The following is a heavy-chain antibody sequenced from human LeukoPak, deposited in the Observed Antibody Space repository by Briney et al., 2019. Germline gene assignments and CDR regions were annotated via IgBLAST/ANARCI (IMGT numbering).Heavy chain of an antibody. Sequence: GGSLRLSCAASGFTFSTYGMHWVRQAPGKGLEYVSSISSNGGSTYYANSVRGRFTISRDNSKNTLYLQMASLRVEDMAVYHCARDASYGSGSYFDYWGQGTLVTVSS. J-gene: IGHJ4*02. V-gene: IGHV3-64*01. CDR2: ISSNGGST. CDR3: ARDASYGSGSYFDY. D-gene: IGHD3-10*01. CDR1: GFTFSTYG.